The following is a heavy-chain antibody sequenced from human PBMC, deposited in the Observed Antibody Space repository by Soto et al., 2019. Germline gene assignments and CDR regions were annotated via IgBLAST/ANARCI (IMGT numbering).Heavy chain of an antibody. Sequence: ASVKVSCKTSGYTFTAHCIHWVRQAPGQGLEWMGWINPNSGGTTYAQKFHARVTMTRDTSISTAYMELSGLTSDDTAVYYCAREDDVTMNYGLDVWGHGTTVTVYS. J-gene: IGHJ6*02. V-gene: IGHV1-2*02. D-gene: IGHD3-22*01. CDR2: INPNSGGT. CDR1: GYTFTAHC. CDR3: AREDDVTMNYGLDV.